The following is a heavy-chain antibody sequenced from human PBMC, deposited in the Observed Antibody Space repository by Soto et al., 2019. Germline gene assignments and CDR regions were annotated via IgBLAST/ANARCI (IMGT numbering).Heavy chain of an antibody. Sequence: VVSLRLSCAASGFTFSSYAMSWVRQAPGKGLEWVSAISGSGGSTYYADSVKGRFTISRDNSKNTLYLQMNSLRAEDTAVYYCAKVKGRITIVGVAPWLPNYWGQGNLVTVSS. CDR3: AKVKGRITIVGVAPWLPNY. CDR1: GFTFSSYA. CDR2: ISGSGGST. D-gene: IGHD3-3*01. J-gene: IGHJ4*02. V-gene: IGHV3-23*01.